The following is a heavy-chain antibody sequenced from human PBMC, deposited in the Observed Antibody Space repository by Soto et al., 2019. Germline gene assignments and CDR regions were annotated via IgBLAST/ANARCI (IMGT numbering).Heavy chain of an antibody. J-gene: IGHJ5*02. D-gene: IGHD5-18*01. CDR2: ISAYNSNT. CDR3: ARALSIQLWSPP. CDR1: GYTFTSYG. V-gene: IGHV1-18*01. Sequence: ASVKVSCKASGYTFTSYGISWVRQAPGQGLEWMGWISAYNSNTNYAQKLQGRVTMTTDTSTSTAYMELRSLRSDDTAVYYCARALSIQLWSPPWGQGTLVTVSS.